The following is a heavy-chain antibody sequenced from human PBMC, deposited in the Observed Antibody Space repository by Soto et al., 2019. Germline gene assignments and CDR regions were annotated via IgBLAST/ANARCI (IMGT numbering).Heavy chain of an antibody. Sequence: SVKVSCKASGGTFSSYAISWVRRAPGQGLEWMGGIIPIFGTANYAQKFQGRVTITADKSTSTAYMELSSLRSEDTAVYYCARVPWFGEFYYYYGMDVWGQGTTVTVSS. D-gene: IGHD3-10*01. CDR2: IIPIFGTA. V-gene: IGHV1-69*06. CDR1: GGTFSSYA. J-gene: IGHJ6*02. CDR3: ARVPWFGEFYYYYGMDV.